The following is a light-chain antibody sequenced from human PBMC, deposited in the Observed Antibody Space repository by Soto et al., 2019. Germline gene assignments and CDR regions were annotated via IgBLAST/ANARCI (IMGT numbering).Light chain of an antibody. CDR1: SGHSSYA. Sequence: QLVLTQSPSASASLGASVTLTCTLSSGHSSYAIAWHQQQPEKGPRYLMKLNSDGRHSKGDGIPDRFSGSSSGTERYLTISSLQSADEADYYCQTWGTGILVFGGGTKLTVL. CDR2: LNSDGRH. V-gene: IGLV4-69*01. J-gene: IGLJ2*01. CDR3: QTWGTGILV.